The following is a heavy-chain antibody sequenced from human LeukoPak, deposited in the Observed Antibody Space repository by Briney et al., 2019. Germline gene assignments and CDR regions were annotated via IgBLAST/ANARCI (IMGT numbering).Heavy chain of an antibody. CDR2: IYYSGST. J-gene: IGHJ4*02. Sequence: SETLSLTCTVSGGSISSYYWSWIRQPPGKGLEWIGYIYYSGSTNYNPSLKSRVTISVDTSKNQFSLKLSSVTAADTAVYYCARVVGAVYYFDYRGQGTLVTVSS. V-gene: IGHV4-59*01. D-gene: IGHD1-26*01. CDR1: GGSISSYY. CDR3: ARVVGAVYYFDY.